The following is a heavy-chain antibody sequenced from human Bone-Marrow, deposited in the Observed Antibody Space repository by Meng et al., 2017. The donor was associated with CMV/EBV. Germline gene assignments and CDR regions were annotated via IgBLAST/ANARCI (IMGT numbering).Heavy chain of an antibody. Sequence: SETLSLTCTVPGGSTSSSSYYWGWIRQPPGKGLEWIGSIYYSGSTYYNPSLKSRVTISVDTSKNQFSLKLSSVTAADTAVYYCARLIVVVPARGWFDPWGQGTLVPVSS. V-gene: IGHV4-39*01. CDR1: GGSTSSSSYY. CDR3: ARLIVVVPARGWFDP. J-gene: IGHJ5*02. D-gene: IGHD2-2*01. CDR2: IYYSGST.